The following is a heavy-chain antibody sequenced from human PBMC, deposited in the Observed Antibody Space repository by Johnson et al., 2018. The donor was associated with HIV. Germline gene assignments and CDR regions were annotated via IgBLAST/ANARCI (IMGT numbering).Heavy chain of an antibody. V-gene: IGHV3-30*02. CDR2: IRYDGSNK. CDR1: GFTFSSYG. CDR3: VKEGITMEVDI. D-gene: IGHD3-10*01. Sequence: QVQLVESGGGVVQPGGSLRLSCAASGFTFSSYGMHWVRQAPGKGLEWVAFIRYDGSNKYYADSVKGRFTISRDNSKNTLYLQLDSLRVEDTAVYFCVKEGITMEVDIWGQGTTVTVSS. J-gene: IGHJ3*02.